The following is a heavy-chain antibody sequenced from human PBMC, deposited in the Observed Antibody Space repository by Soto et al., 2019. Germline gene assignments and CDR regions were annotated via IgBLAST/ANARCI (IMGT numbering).Heavy chain of an antibody. CDR3: ARGPIRYFDWSYYYYGMDV. V-gene: IGHV1-8*01. CDR1: GYTFTSYD. J-gene: IGHJ6*02. Sequence: QVQLVQSGAEVKKPGASVKVSCKASGYTFTSYDINWVRQATGQGLEWMGWMNPNSGNTGYAQKFQGRVTMTRNTSISTAHMELSSLRSEDTAVYYSARGPIRYFDWSYYYYGMDVWGQGTTVTVSS. CDR2: MNPNSGNT. D-gene: IGHD3-9*01.